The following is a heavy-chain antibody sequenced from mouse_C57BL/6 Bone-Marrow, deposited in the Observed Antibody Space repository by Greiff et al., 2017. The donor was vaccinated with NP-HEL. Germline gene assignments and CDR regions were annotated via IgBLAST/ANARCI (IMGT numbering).Heavy chain of an antibody. CDR2: IDPEDGDT. D-gene: IGHD1-1*01. Sequence: VQLKQSGAELVRPGASVKLSCTASGFNITDYYMHWVKQRPEQGLEWIGRIDPEDGDTEYAPKFQGKATMTADTSSNTAYLQLSSLTSEDTAVYYCTNYYYGSRVAYWGQGTLVTVSA. CDR3: TNYYYGSRVAY. CDR1: GFNITDYY. V-gene: IGHV14-1*01. J-gene: IGHJ3*01.